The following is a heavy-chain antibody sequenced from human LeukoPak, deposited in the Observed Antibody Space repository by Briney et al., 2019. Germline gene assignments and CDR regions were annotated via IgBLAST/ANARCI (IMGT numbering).Heavy chain of an antibody. V-gene: IGHV4-30-4*01. CDR3: ARPYYYDSRIDP. D-gene: IGHD3-22*01. CDR2: MYYSGST. J-gene: IGHJ5*02. Sequence: SQTLSLTCTVSGGSISSGDYYWSWIRQPPGTGLEWIAYMYYSGSTYYNPSLKSRVTMSADTSKNQLSLKLSSVTAADTAAYYCARPYYYDSRIDPWGQGILVTVSS. CDR1: GGSISSGDYY.